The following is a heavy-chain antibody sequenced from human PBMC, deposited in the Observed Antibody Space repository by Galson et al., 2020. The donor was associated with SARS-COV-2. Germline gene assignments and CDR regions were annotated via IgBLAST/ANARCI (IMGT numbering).Heavy chain of an antibody. CDR2: IYYSGST. J-gene: IGHJ6*02. Sequence: ASETLSLTCTVSGGSISSGDYYWSWIRQPPGKGLEWIGYIYYSGSTYYNPSLKSRVTISVDTSKNQSSLKLSSVTAADTAVYYCARDQTKNAVLTGYYYYYGMDVWGQGTTVTVSS. CDR3: ARDQTKNAVLTGYYYYYGMDV. V-gene: IGHV4-30-4*01. CDR1: GGSISSGDYY. D-gene: IGHD3-9*01.